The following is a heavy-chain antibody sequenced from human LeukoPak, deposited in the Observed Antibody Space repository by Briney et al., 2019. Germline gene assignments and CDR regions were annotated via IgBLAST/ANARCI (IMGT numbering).Heavy chain of an antibody. J-gene: IGHJ4*02. V-gene: IGHV3-23*01. Sequence: GGSLRLSCATSGFTFSIYAMTWVRQAPGKGLEWVSTLTGSGGSTYYADSVKGRFTISRDDSKNTLYLQMNSLRAEDTAVYYCAKDGNWGQGTLVTVSS. CDR2: LTGSGGST. CDR1: GFTFSIYA. CDR3: AKDGN.